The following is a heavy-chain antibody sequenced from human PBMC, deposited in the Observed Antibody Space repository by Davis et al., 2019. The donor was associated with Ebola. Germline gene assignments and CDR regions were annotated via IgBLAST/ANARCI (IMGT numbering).Heavy chain of an antibody. CDR2: IVVGSGNT. V-gene: IGHV1-58*02. CDR3: AAAIAARLPDY. J-gene: IGHJ4*02. D-gene: IGHD6-6*01. Sequence: AASVKVSCKASGFTFTSSAMQWVRQARGQRLVWIGWIVVGSGNTNYAQKFQERVTITRDMSTSTAYMELSSLRSEDTAVYYCAAAIAARLPDYWGQGTLVTVSS. CDR1: GFTFTSSA.